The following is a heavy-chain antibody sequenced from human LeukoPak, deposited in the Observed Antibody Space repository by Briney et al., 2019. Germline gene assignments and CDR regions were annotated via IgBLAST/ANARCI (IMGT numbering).Heavy chain of an antibody. V-gene: IGHV3-23*01. CDR1: GFTFSSYA. D-gene: IGHD4-17*01. Sequence: GSLRLSCAASGFTFSSYAMSWVRQAPGKRLEWVSAISGSGGSTYYADSVKGRFTISRDNSKNTLYLQMNSLRAKDTAVYYCAKDLEQGPAAVTTFYWGQGTLVTVSS. CDR2: ISGSGGST. J-gene: IGHJ4*02. CDR3: AKDLEQGPAAVTTFY.